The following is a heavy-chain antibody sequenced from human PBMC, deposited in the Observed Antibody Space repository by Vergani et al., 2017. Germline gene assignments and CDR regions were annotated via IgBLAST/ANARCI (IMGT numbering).Heavy chain of an antibody. CDR3: ESLSYDTTPYLQGGYDC. CDR1: GFTFSACP. CDR2: ISARYPST. D-gene: IGHD3-22*01. V-gene: IGHV3-23*01. J-gene: IGHJ4*02. Sequence: EVQLLQSGGGVIQPGGSVRLSCAASGFTFSACPMTWVRQAPGKGLEWVSAISARYPSTYYADSVKGRFTISRDNSKNMLYLQMNSLRAEDTAVYYCESLSYDTTPYLQGGYDCWGQGTLVSVSS.